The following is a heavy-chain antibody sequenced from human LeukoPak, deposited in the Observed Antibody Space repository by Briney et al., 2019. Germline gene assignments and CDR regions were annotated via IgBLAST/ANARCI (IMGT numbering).Heavy chain of an antibody. CDR1: GGTFSSYA. J-gene: IGHJ4*02. V-gene: IGHV1-69*04. CDR3: AREHYYDSSGYYS. Sequence: ASVKVSCKASGGTFSSYAISWVRQAPGQGLEWMGRIIPILGIANYAQKFQGRVTITADKSTSTAYMELSSLRSEDTAVYYCAREHYYDSSGYYSWGQGTLVTVSS. D-gene: IGHD3-22*01. CDR2: IIPILGIA.